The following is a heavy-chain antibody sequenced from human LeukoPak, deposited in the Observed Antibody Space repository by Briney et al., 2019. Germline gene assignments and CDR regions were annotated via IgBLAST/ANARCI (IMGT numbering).Heavy chain of an antibody. D-gene: IGHD2-2*01. CDR3: ARAPAGDYFDY. J-gene: IGHJ4*02. CDR2: ITSSPSYI. Sequence: GGSLRLSCAASGFTFSSYTMNWVRQAPGKGLEWVSSITSSPSYIYYADSVKGRFTISRDNAKNSLYLQMNSLRAEDTAVYFCARAPAGDYFDYWGQGTLVTVSS. CDR1: GFTFSSYT. V-gene: IGHV3-21*04.